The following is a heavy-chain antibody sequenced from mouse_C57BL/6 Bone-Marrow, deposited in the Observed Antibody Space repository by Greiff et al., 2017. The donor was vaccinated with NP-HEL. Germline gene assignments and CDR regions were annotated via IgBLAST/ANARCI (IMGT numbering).Heavy chain of an antibody. J-gene: IGHJ3*01. D-gene: IGHD1-1*01. Sequence: QVQLQQPGAELVKPGASVKLSCKASGYTFTSYWMHWVKQRPGQGLEWIGMIHPNSGSINYNEKFKSKATLTVDKSSSTAYMQLSSLTSEDSAVYYCARFPTVVATKTWFAYWGQGTLVTVSA. CDR3: ARFPTVVATKTWFAY. V-gene: IGHV1-64*01. CDR2: IHPNSGSI. CDR1: GYTFTSYW.